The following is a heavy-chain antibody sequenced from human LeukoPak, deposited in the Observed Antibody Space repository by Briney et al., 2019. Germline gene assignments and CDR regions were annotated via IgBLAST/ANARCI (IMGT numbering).Heavy chain of an antibody. V-gene: IGHV4-30-4*01. D-gene: IGHD6-13*01. CDR2: IYYSGSA. CDR1: GGSISSGDPY. J-gene: IGHJ4*02. CDR3: ARGDGSSWFYY. Sequence: SETLSLTCTVSGGSISSGDPYWSWIRQPPGKGLEWIAYIYYSGSAYYNPSLKSRLTISVDTSKNKFSLKLSSVTLADTAVYYCARGDGSSWFYYWGQGTLVTVSS.